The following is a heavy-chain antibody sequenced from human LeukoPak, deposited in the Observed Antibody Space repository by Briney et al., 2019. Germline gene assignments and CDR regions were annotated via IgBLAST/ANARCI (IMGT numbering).Heavy chain of an antibody. D-gene: IGHD6-19*01. Sequence: PSETLSLTCTISGGXISSYYWSWVREPPGKGLEWIGYMYYSGNTNYNPSLKSRVTISLYTSKNQFSLKLSSVTAADTAVYYCATAVSGTSDFDYLGQGTLVTVSS. CDR3: ATAVSGTSDFDY. V-gene: IGHV4-59*01. J-gene: IGHJ4*02. CDR2: MYYSGNT. CDR1: GGXISSYY.